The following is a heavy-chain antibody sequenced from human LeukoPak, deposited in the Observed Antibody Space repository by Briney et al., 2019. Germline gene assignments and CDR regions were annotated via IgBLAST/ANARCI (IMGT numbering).Heavy chain of an antibody. CDR3: ARNVGWFRFDY. Sequence: QTGGSLRLSCAASGFTFSTYWMDWVRQAPGKGLEWVANIKEDGSEKYYEDSVKGRFTISRDNAKNSLYLQMNSLRAEDTAVYYCARNVGWFRFDYWGQGTLVTVSS. V-gene: IGHV3-7*03. CDR1: GFTFSTYW. CDR2: IKEDGSEK. D-gene: IGHD2-15*01. J-gene: IGHJ4*02.